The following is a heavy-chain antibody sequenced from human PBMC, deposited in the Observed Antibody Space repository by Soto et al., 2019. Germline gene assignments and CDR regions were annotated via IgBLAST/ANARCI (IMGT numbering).Heavy chain of an antibody. J-gene: IGHJ6*02. CDR1: GGTFSSYA. Sequence: SVKVSCKASGGTFSSYAISWVRQAPGQGLEWMGGIIPIFGTANYAQKFQGRVTITADESTSTAYMELSSLRSEDTAVYYCASSVFLEWLPYYYYGMDVWGQGTTVTVSS. D-gene: IGHD3-3*01. V-gene: IGHV1-69*13. CDR3: ASSVFLEWLPYYYYGMDV. CDR2: IIPIFGTA.